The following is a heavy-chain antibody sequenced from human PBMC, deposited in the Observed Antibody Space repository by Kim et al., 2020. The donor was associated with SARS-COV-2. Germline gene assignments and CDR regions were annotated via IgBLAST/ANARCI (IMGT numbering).Heavy chain of an antibody. V-gene: IGHV3-30*18. Sequence: GGSLRLSWAASGFTFSSYGMHWVRQAPGKGREWVAGISYEGSKKYYADSGKGRFSIARDNYRNTLYLQMNSLRAEDTAVYYCAEGNSNPDWFDPWGQGTLGTVSS. D-gene: IGHD4-4*01. CDR2: ISYEGSKK. CDR3: AEGNSNPDWFDP. J-gene: IGHJ5*02. CDR1: GFTFSSYG.